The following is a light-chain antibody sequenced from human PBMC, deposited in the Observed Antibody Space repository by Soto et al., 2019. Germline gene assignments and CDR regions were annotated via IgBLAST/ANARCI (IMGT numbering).Light chain of an antibody. V-gene: IGKV3-20*01. CDR1: QSVNNNY. Sequence: EIVLTQSPGTLSLSPGERATLSCRASQSVNNNYLAWYQQQRGQAPRLLIYDASSRATGIPDRFSGSGSGTDFTLTISRLEPEDFAVYHCQQYGISRWTFGQGTKVEI. J-gene: IGKJ1*01. CDR2: DAS. CDR3: QQYGISRWT.